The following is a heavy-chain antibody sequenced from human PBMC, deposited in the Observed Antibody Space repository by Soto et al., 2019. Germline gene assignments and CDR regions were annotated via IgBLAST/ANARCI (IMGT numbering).Heavy chain of an antibody. V-gene: IGHV3-30-3*01. CDR3: ARSYSGYDLDYYYGMDV. CDR2: ISYDGSNK. CDR1: GFTFSSYA. D-gene: IGHD5-12*01. Sequence: QVQLVESGGGVVQPGRSLRLSCAASGFTFSSYAMHWVRQAPCKGLEWVAVISYDGSNKYYADSVKGRFTISRDNSKNTLYLHMNSLRAEDTAVYYCARSYSGYDLDYYYGMDVWGQGTTVTVSS. J-gene: IGHJ6*02.